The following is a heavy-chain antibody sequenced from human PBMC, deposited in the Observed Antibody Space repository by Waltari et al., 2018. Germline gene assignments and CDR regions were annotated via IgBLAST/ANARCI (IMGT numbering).Heavy chain of an antibody. CDR2: IRSKAYGGTT. V-gene: IGHV3-49*04. J-gene: IGHJ4*02. CDR1: GFTFGDYA. D-gene: IGHD3-3*01. Sequence: EVQLVESGGGLVQPGRSLRLSCTASGFTFGDYAMSWVRQAPGKGLEWVGFIRSKAYGGTTEYAASVKGRFTISRDESKSIAYLQMNSLKTEDTAVYYCTRGAYDFWSGYLDYWGQGTLVTVSS. CDR3: TRGAYDFWSGYLDY.